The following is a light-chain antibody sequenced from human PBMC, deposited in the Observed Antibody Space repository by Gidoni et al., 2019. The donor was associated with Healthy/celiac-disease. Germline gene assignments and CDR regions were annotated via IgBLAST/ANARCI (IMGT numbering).Light chain of an antibody. V-gene: IGKV1-5*03. Sequence: DIQMTQSPSTLSASVGARVTITCRASQSISSWLAWYQQKPGKAPKLLIYKASSVESGVPSRFSGSGSGTVFTLTISRLQPDYFATYYCQQYNSYPWTFGQGTKVEIK. J-gene: IGKJ1*01. CDR2: KAS. CDR1: QSISSW. CDR3: QQYNSYPWT.